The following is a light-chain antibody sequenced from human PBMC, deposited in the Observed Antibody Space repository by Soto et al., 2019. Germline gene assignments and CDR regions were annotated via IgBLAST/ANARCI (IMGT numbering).Light chain of an antibody. Sequence: EIVLAHSPATLSLSPWEIATLSCRASQSVSSYLAWYQQKPGQAPRLLIYDASNRATGIPDRFSGSGSGTDFTLTISRLEPEDFAVYYCQQHGSSITFGPGTKVDIK. CDR3: QQHGSSIT. CDR2: DAS. J-gene: IGKJ3*01. V-gene: IGKV3-11*01. CDR1: QSVSSY.